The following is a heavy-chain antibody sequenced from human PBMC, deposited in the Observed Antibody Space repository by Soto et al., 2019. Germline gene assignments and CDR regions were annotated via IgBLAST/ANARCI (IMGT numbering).Heavy chain of an antibody. CDR1: GYTLTELS. V-gene: IGHV1-24*01. CDR3: ATSPLALRFLEWLPRAYYGMDV. D-gene: IGHD3-3*01. CDR2: FDPEDGET. Sequence: ASVKVSCKVSGYTLTELSMHWVRQAPGKGLEWMGGFDPEDGETIYAQKFQGRVTMTEDTSTDTAYMELSSLRSEDTAVYYCATSPLALRFLEWLPRAYYGMDVWGQGTTVTVSS. J-gene: IGHJ6*02.